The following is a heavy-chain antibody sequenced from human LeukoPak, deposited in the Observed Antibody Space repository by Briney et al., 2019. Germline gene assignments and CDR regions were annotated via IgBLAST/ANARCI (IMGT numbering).Heavy chain of an antibody. J-gene: IGHJ6*03. V-gene: IGHV3-21*01. CDR1: GFSFSSFS. CDR3: ARGVMDWLLSANYYMDV. D-gene: IGHD3/OR15-3a*01. Sequence: AGSLTLSSAVSGFSFSSFSMNCVRQPPGRLMGWVSSISSSSSYTYYTNSVKGRFTISRDNDKNSLYLQMNSQRAEDRAVYYCARGVMDWLLSANYYMDVWGKGTTVTISS. CDR2: ISSSSSYT.